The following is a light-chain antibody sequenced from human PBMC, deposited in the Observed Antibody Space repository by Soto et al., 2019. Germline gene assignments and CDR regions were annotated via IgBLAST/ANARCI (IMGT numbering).Light chain of an antibody. CDR1: QSVSNNY. J-gene: IGKJ1*01. CDR2: GAS. CDR3: QQYGSSPTWT. Sequence: ESVLTQSPGTLSLSPGERATLSCRASQSVSNNYLAWYQQKPGQAPRLLIYGASTRATGIPDRFSGSGSGTDFTLTISRIEPEDSSVYYCQQYGSSPTWTFGQGTKVDIK. V-gene: IGKV3-20*01.